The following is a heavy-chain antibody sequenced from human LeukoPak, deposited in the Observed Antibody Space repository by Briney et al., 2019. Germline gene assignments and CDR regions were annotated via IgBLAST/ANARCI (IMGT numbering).Heavy chain of an antibody. CDR2: IYPGDPDT. CDR3: ARHRGSGYYDY. Sequence: RAGESLKISCKCSGYTSSDSWMAGVRQMPGKDLEWMGIIYPGDPDTRYSPSFQGQVTISADKSISTAYLQSSSLKASDTAMYYCARHRGSGYYDYYSLGNLVTVSS. J-gene: IGHJ4*02. CDR1: GYTSSDSW. D-gene: IGHD3-22*01. V-gene: IGHV5-51*01.